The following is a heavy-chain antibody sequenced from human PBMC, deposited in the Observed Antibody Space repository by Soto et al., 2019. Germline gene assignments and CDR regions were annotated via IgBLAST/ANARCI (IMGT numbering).Heavy chain of an antibody. CDR2: IYYSGST. V-gene: IGHV4-31*03. CDR1: GGSISSGGYY. D-gene: IGHD6-13*01. CDR3: ARGIIAAAGTFEADNWFDP. Sequence: SETLSLTCTVSGGSISSGGYYWSWIRQHPGKGLEWIGYIYYSGSTYYNPSLKSRVTISVDTSKNQFSLKLSSVTAADTAVYYCARGIIAAAGTFEADNWFDPWGQGTLVTVSS. J-gene: IGHJ5*02.